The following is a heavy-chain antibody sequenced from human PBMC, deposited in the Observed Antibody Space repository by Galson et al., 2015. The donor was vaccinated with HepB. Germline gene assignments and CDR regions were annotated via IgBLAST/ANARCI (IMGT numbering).Heavy chain of an antibody. Sequence: SVKVSCKASGYTFTGYHIHWVRQAPGQGLEWMGHVDPNNGVTNYAQKFHGRITVTRETSINTVYMGLNSLISDDTAVYYCARDLDYGGVYGSTWYFDYWGQGTLVTVSS. CDR2: VDPNNGVT. J-gene: IGHJ4*02. CDR3: ARDLDYGGVYGSTWYFDY. D-gene: IGHD4-23*01. CDR1: GYTFTGYH. V-gene: IGHV1-2*06.